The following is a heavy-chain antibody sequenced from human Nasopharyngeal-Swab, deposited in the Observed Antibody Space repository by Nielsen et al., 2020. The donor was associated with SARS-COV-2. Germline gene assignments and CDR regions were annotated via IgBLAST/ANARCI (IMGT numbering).Heavy chain of an antibody. V-gene: IGHV3-74*01. Sequence: GESLKISCAASGFTFSSYWMHWVRQAPGKGLVWVSRINSDGISTTYADSVKGRFTISRDNAKDTLYLQMNSLRAGDTAVYYCARDVDMAATYFDYWGQGTLVTVSS. CDR2: INSDGIST. CDR3: ARDVDMAATYFDY. J-gene: IGHJ4*02. CDR1: GFTFSSYW. D-gene: IGHD5-24*01.